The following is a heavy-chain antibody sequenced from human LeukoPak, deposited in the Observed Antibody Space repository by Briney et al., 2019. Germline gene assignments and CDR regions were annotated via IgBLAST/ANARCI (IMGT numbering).Heavy chain of an antibody. CDR2: IYHSGST. D-gene: IGHD2-2*01. CDR1: GGSISSGGYY. Sequence: KPSETLSLTCTVSGGSISSGGYYWSWIRQPPGKGLEWIGYIYHSGSTYYNPSLKSRVTISVDTSKNQFSLKLSSVTAADTAVYYCAVLSSTNVEYWGQGTLVTVSS. J-gene: IGHJ4*02. CDR3: AVLSSTNVEY. V-gene: IGHV4-30-2*01.